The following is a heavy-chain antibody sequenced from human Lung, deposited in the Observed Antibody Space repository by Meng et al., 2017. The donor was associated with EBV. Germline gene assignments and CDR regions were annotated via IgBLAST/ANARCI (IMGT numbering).Heavy chain of an antibody. J-gene: IGHJ2*01. V-gene: IGHV1-2*06. CDR3: ARDSRHCTSASCHSWYFDL. CDR1: GYTFTGYY. CDR2: INPNNGAT. D-gene: IGHD2-2*02. Sequence: QVQLVQSGAEVKKPGASVKFSXKASGYTFTGYYMHWVRQAPGQGLEWMGRINPNNGATEYAQNFQGRVTMTRDTSISTAYMELSRLRSDDTAVYYCARDSRHCTSASCHSWYFDLWGRGTLVTVSS.